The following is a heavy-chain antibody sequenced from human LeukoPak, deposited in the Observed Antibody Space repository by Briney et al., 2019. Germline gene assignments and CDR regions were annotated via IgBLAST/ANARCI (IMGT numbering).Heavy chain of an antibody. J-gene: IGHJ2*01. Sequence: SETLSLTCTVSGGSISSSSYYWGWIRQPPGKGLEWIGSIYYSGSTYYNPSLKSRVTISVDTSKNQFSLKLSSVTAADTAVYYCASSIHTPGSIKRGFGIAAHYWYFDLWGRGTLVTVSS. CDR1: GGSISSSSYY. CDR2: IYYSGST. D-gene: IGHD6-13*01. CDR3: ASSIHTPGSIKRGFGIAAHYWYFDL. V-gene: IGHV4-39*07.